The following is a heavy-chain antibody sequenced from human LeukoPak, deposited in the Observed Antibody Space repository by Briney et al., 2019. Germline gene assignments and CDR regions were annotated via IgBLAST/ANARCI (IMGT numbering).Heavy chain of an antibody. V-gene: IGHV4-30-2*01. CDR1: GSSISSGGYY. D-gene: IGHD3-22*01. CDR2: IYHSGST. J-gene: IGHJ4*02. CDR3: ARFPYYYDSSGLNDY. Sequence: SETLSLTCTVSGSSISSGGYYWSWIRQPPGKGLEWIGYIYHSGSTYYNPSLKSRVTISVDRSKNQFSLKLSSVTAADTAVYYCARFPYYYDSSGLNDYWGQGTLVTVSS.